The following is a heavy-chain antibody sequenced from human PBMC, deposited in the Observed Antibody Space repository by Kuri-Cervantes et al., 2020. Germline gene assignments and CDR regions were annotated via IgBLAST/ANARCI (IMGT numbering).Heavy chain of an antibody. CDR3: ARADYFDF. CDR1: GYTFSSYG. Sequence: ASVKVSCKASGYTFSSYGITWVRQAPGQGLEWMGWISTYSTDTVYVRKFQGRVTISKDTSTGTVYMELRSLQSDDTAVYYCARADYFDFWGQGTLVTVSS. J-gene: IGHJ4*02. CDR2: ISTYSTDT. D-gene: IGHD6-19*01. V-gene: IGHV1-18*01.